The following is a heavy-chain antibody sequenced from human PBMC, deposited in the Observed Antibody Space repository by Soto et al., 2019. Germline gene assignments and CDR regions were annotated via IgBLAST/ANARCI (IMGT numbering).Heavy chain of an antibody. CDR3: ARDSAAAAGSWFDP. CDR1: GGSFSGYY. V-gene: IGHV4-34*01. D-gene: IGHD6-13*01. CDR2: INHSGST. Sequence: SETLSLTCAVYGGSFSGYYWSWIRQPPGKGLEWIGEINHSGSTNYNPSLKSRVTISVDTSKNQFSLKLSSVTAADTAVYYCARDSAAAAGSWFDPWGQGTLVTVSS. J-gene: IGHJ5*02.